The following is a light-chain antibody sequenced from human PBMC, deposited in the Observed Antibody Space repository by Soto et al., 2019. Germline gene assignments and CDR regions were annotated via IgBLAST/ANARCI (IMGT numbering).Light chain of an antibody. CDR2: WAS. V-gene: IGKV4-1*01. CDR3: QQYYRIPRT. CDR1: QSVLYSSNNKNY. J-gene: IGKJ1*01. Sequence: DIVMTQSPDSLAVSLGERATINCKSSQSVLYSSNNKNYLAWYQQKPGQPPKLLIYWASTRESGVPDRFSGSGSGTDFTLTISSLQAEDGAVYYCQQYYRIPRTFGQGTKVEIK.